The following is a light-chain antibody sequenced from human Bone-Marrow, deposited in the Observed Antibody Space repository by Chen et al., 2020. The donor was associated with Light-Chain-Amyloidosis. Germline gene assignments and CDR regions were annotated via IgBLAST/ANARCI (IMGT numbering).Light chain of an antibody. J-gene: IGLJ1*01. CDR2: EVT. CDR3: SSYTITNTLV. V-gene: IGLV2-14*01. Sequence: QSALTQPASVSRSPGQSITISCTGTSSDVGGDNHVSWYQQHPDKAPKLMIYEVTNRPSWVPDRFSGSKSDNPASLTISGLQTEDEADYFCSSYTITNTLVFGSGTRVTVL. CDR1: SSDVGGDNH.